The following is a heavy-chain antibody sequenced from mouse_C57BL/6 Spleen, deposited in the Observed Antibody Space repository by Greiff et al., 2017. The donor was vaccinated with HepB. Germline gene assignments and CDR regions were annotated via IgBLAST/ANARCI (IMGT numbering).Heavy chain of an antibody. J-gene: IGHJ2*01. CDR3: ARSGEFFDY. CDR2: INPSTGGT. V-gene: IGHV1-42*01. D-gene: IGHD3-1*01. CDR1: GYSFTGYY. Sequence: VQLQQSGPELVKPGASVKISCKASGYSFTGYYMNWVKQSPEKSLEWIGEINPSTGGTTYNQKFKAKATLTVDKSSSTAYMQLKSLTSEDSAVYYCARSGEFFDYWGQGTTLTVSS.